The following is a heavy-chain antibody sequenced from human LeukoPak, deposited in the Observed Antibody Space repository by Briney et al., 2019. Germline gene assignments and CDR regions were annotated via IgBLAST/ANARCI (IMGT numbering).Heavy chain of an antibody. Sequence: PSETLSLTCTVSGGSISSGDYYWSWLRQPPGKGLEWIGYIYYSGSTYYNPSLKSRVTISVDTSKNQFSLKLSSVTAADTAVYYCARGVVVTAPAYYNYYGMDVWGQGTTVTVSS. V-gene: IGHV4-30-4*01. J-gene: IGHJ6*02. CDR3: ARGVVVTAPAYYNYYGMDV. CDR2: IYYSGST. CDR1: GGSISSGDYY. D-gene: IGHD2-21*02.